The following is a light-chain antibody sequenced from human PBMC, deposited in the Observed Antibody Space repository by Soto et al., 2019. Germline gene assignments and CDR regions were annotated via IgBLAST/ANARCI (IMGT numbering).Light chain of an antibody. CDR2: DAS. Sequence: EIVLTQSPATLSLSPGERATLSCRASQSVSSYLAWYQQKPGQAPRLLIYDASNRATGIPARFSGSGSGGDFTLTISSLEPESFAVYYCQQRSNSPLTFGGGNKVVIK. CDR1: QSVSSY. V-gene: IGKV3-11*02. J-gene: IGKJ4*01. CDR3: QQRSNSPLT.